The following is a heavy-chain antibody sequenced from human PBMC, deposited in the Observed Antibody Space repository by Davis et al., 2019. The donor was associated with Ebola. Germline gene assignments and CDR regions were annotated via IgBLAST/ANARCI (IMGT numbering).Heavy chain of an antibody. D-gene: IGHD1-14*01. CDR2: INHSGST. V-gene: IGHV4-34*01. Sequence: MPSETLSLTCAVYGGSFSGYYWSWIRQPPGKGLEWIGEINHSGSTNYNPSLKSRVTISVDTSKNQFSLKLSSVTAEDTAVYYCAASAGTVGKFDFWGQGTLVTVSS. CDR3: AASAGTVGKFDF. CDR1: GGSFSGYY. J-gene: IGHJ4*02.